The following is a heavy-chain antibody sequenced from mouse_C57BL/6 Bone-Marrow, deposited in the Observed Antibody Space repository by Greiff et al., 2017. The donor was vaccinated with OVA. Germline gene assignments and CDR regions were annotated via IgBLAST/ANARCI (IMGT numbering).Heavy chain of an antibody. V-gene: IGHV14-4*01. J-gene: IGHJ3*01. CDR2: NDPENGDT. CDR1: GFNIKDDY. CDR3: TTGFAY. Sequence: VQLKESGAELVRPGASVKLSCTASGFNIKDDYMHWVKQRPEQGLEWIGWNDPENGDTEYASKFQGKATITADTSSNTAYLQLSSLTSEDTAVYYCTTGFAYWGQGTLVTVSA.